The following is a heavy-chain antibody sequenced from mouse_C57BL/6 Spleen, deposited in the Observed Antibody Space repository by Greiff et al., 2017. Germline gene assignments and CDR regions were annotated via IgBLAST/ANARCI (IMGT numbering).Heavy chain of an antibody. D-gene: IGHD1-1*01. CDR1: GYTFTSYW. Sequence: QVQLQQPGAELVKPGASVKMSCKASGYTFTSYWITWVKQRPGQGLEWIGDIYPGSGSTNYNEKFKSKATLTVDTSSSTAYMQLSSLTSEDSAVYYCARRIYYYGSGPHWYFDVWGTGTTVTVSS. CDR2: IYPGSGST. CDR3: ARRIYYYGSGPHWYFDV. V-gene: IGHV1-55*01. J-gene: IGHJ1*03.